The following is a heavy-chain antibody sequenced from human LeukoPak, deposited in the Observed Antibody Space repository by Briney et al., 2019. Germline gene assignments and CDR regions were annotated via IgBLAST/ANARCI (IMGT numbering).Heavy chain of an antibody. CDR3: ARDYSFYGSSGYYSSFDY. D-gene: IGHD3-22*01. Sequence: ASVKVSCKASGYTFTSYGISWARQAPGQGLEWMGWISAYNGNTNYAQKLQGRVTMTTDTSTSTAYMELRSLRSDDTAVYYCARDYSFYGSSGYYSSFDYWGQGTLVTVSS. CDR2: ISAYNGNT. V-gene: IGHV1-18*01. CDR1: GYTFTSYG. J-gene: IGHJ4*02.